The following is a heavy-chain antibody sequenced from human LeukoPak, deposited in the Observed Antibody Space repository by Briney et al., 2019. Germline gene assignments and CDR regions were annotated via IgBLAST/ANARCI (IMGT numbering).Heavy chain of an antibody. V-gene: IGHV3-23*01. CDR2: ISGSGGST. CDR3: ARKGIVAPGTHDAFDI. J-gene: IGHJ3*02. CDR1: GFTFSNYA. Sequence: GGSLRLSCAASGFTFSNYAMSWVRQAPGKGLEWVSAISGSGGSTYYADSVKGRFTVSRDNAKNTLSLQMNSLRVEDTAFYYCARKGIVAPGTHDAFDIWGQGTMVTVSS. D-gene: IGHD6-13*01.